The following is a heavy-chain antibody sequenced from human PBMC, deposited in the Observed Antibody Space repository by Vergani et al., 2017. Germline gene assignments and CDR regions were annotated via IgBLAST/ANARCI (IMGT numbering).Heavy chain of an antibody. V-gene: IGHV3-23*03. Sequence: EAQLLESGGGLVQPGGSLRLSCAASKFTFSSYVMGLVRQAPGKGLEWVSILNTRDLTTNSADSVRGRFTLSRVNSGNTLRLQMDNLRVDDTAVYFCAKLLWYCSSTSCSTPFDTWGQGTLVTVST. CDR3: AKLLWYCSSTSCSTPFDT. D-gene: IGHD2-2*01. CDR2: LNTRDLTT. J-gene: IGHJ4*02. CDR1: KFTFSSYV.